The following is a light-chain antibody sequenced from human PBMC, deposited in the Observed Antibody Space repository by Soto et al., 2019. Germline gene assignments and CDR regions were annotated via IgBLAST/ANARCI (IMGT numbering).Light chain of an antibody. CDR1: QSVDIW. V-gene: IGKV1-5*03. J-gene: IGKJ4*01. CDR2: KAS. CDR3: HQYRDYPVT. Sequence: DIQMTQPPSTLSASVGDRVTINCRPSQSVDIWLAWYQHKPGPAPKLLIHKASTLEDWVPSRFTCSGSGTDFTLTISSLQPDDVGTYYCHQYRDYPVTFGGGTKVEIK.